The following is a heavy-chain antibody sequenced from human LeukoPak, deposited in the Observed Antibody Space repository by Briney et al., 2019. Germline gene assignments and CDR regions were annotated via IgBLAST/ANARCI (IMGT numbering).Heavy chain of an antibody. CDR1: GFTFSSYA. D-gene: IGHD3-10*01. J-gene: IGHJ5*02. V-gene: IGHV3-23*01. Sequence: QPGGSLRLSCAASGFTFSSYAMSWVRQAPGKGLEWVPAISGSGGSTYYADSVRGRFTISRDNSKSTLYLQMNSLRAEDTAVYYCAKGHILLWFVAWGQGTLVTVSS. CDR2: ISGSGGST. CDR3: AKGHILLWFVA.